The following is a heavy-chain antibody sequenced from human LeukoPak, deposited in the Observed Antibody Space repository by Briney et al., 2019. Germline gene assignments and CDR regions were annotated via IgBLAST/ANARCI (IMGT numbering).Heavy chain of an antibody. CDR3: ARGSGRRAAAGY. CDR1: GGSISSGSYY. D-gene: IGHD6-13*01. J-gene: IGHJ4*02. V-gene: IGHV4-61*02. CDR2: IYTSGST. Sequence: PSETLSLTCTVSGGSISSGSYYWSWIRQPAGKGLEWIGRIYTSGSTNYNPSLKSRVTISVDTSKNQFSLKLSSVTAADTAVYYCARGSGRRAAAGYWGQGTLITVSS.